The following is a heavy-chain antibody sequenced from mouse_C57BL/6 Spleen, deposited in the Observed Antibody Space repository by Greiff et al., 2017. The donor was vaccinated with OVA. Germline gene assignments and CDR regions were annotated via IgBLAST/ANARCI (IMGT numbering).Heavy chain of an antibody. CDR3: ARGDYYDYDEGSAKDY. J-gene: IGHJ4*01. CDR1: GYTFTDHT. Sequence: QVQPQQSDAELVKPGASVKISCKVSGYTFTDHTIHWMKQRPEQGLEWIGYIYPRDGSTKYNEKFKGKATLTADKSSSTAYMQINSLTSEDSAVYFCARGDYYDYDEGSAKDYWGQGTSVTVSS. CDR2: IYPRDGST. V-gene: IGHV1-78*01. D-gene: IGHD2-4*01.